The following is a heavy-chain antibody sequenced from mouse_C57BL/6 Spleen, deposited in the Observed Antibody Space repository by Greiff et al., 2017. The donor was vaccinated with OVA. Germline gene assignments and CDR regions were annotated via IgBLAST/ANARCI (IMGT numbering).Heavy chain of an antibody. Sequence: EVQLKESGPELVKPGASVKISCKASGYSFTDYNMNWVKQSNGKSLEWIGVINPNYGTTSYNQKFKGKATLTVDQSSITAYMWLNSLTSEDSAVYYCARSVYYYGSSYWYFDVWGTGTTVTVSS. J-gene: IGHJ1*03. D-gene: IGHD1-1*01. CDR2: INPNYGTT. V-gene: IGHV1-39*01. CDR3: ARSVYYYGSSYWYFDV. CDR1: GYSFTDYN.